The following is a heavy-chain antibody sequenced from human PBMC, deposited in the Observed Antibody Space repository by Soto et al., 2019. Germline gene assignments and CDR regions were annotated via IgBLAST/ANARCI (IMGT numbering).Heavy chain of an antibody. CDR3: PRLNCSSTSCYYYYGMDV. V-gene: IGHV1-46*01. CDR1: GYSFTSYY. CDR2: IKPSGGCT. D-gene: IGHD2-2*01. Sequence: ASVKVSCKASGYSFTSYYMHLVRQAPGQGLEWIGIIKPSGGCTSYAQKFQGRVTMTRDTSTSTVYMELSSLRSEDTAVYYCPRLNCSSTSCYYYYGMDVWGQGTTVTISS. J-gene: IGHJ6*02.